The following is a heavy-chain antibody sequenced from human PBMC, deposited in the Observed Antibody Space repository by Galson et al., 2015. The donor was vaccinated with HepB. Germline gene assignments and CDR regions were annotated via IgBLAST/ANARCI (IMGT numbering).Heavy chain of an antibody. J-gene: IGHJ4*02. CDR3: ARSTYDFWSGYTHFDY. Sequence: QSGAEVTKPGESLKISCKGSGYSFTSYWIGWVRQMPGKGLEWMGIIYPGDSDTRYSPSFQGQVTISADKSISTAYLQWSSLKASDTAMYYCARSTYDFWSGYTHFDYWGQGTLVTVSS. CDR2: IYPGDSDT. CDR1: GYSFTSYW. V-gene: IGHV5-51*03. D-gene: IGHD3-3*01.